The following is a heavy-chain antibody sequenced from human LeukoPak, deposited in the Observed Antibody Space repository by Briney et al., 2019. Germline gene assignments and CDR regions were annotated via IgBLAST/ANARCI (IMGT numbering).Heavy chain of an antibody. V-gene: IGHV4-34*01. CDR1: GGSFSGYY. D-gene: IGHD4-23*01. Sequence: PSETLSLTCAVYGGSFSGYYWSWIRQPPGKGLEWIGEINHSGSTNYNPSLKSRVTISVDTSKNQFSLKLSSVTAADAAVYYCARGIPDYGGNSEIDYYYYMDVWGKGTTVTVSS. J-gene: IGHJ6*03. CDR2: INHSGST. CDR3: ARGIPDYGGNSEIDYYYYMDV.